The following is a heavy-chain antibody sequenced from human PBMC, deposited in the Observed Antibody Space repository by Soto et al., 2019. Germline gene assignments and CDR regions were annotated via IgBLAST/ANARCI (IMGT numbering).Heavy chain of an antibody. CDR3: ARLSGCRNGVCYKFDH. CDR2: VYPGDSDT. D-gene: IGHD2-8*01. V-gene: IGHV5-51*01. J-gene: IGHJ4*02. Sequence: GGSLKISCQGSGYSFTSYWIAWVRQMPGKGREWMGIVYPGDSDTRYSPSFQGQVTISADKSISTAYLQWSSLKASDTAMYYCARLSGCRNGVCYKFDHWAQGTLVTVSS. CDR1: GYSFTSYW.